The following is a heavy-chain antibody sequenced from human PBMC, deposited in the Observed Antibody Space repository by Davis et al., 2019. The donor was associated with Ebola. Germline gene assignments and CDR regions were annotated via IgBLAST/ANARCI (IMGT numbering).Heavy chain of an antibody. CDR3: ARGMYYYGSGSRAGYYYYYGMDV. D-gene: IGHD3-10*01. Sequence: GSLRLSCAASGFTFSSYSMNWVRQPPGKGLEWIGEINHSGSTNYNPSLKSRVTISVDTSKNQFSLKLSSVTAADTAVYYCARGMYYYGSGSRAGYYYYYGMDVWGQGTTVTVSS. CDR1: GFTFSSYS. J-gene: IGHJ6*02. CDR2: INHSGST. V-gene: IGHV4-34*01.